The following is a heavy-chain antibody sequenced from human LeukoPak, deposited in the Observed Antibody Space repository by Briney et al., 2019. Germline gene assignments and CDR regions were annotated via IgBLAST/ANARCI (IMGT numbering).Heavy chain of an antibody. Sequence: GGSLRISCAASGFTFSNYWMTWVRQAPGKGLEWVANIKQDGSEKYYVDSVKGRFTISRDNAKNSLYLQMNSLRAEDTAVYYCAKDQDSSGYYDAFDIWGQGTMVTVSS. V-gene: IGHV3-7*01. CDR3: AKDQDSSGYYDAFDI. J-gene: IGHJ3*02. CDR2: IKQDGSEK. D-gene: IGHD3-22*01. CDR1: GFTFSNYW.